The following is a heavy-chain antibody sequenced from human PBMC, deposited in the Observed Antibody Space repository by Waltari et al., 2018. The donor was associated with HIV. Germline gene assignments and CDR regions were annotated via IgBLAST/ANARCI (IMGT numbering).Heavy chain of an antibody. J-gene: IGHJ4*02. Sequence: VKPSQTLSLTCTVSGGSISSGSYYWSWIRPPAGKGLEWVGRIYTSGSTNYNPSLRSRVTILLDTSKNQFSLKLGSVTAADTAVYYCARVFAGGGDYFDYWGQGTLVTVSS. V-gene: IGHV4-61*02. D-gene: IGHD2-8*02. CDR2: IYTSGST. CDR3: ARVFAGGGDYFDY. CDR1: GGSISSGSYY.